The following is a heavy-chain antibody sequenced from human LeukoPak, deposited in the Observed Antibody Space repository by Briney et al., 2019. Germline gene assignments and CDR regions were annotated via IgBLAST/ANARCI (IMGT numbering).Heavy chain of an antibody. CDR1: GFSFSTYA. V-gene: IGHV3-23*01. J-gene: IGHJ4*02. CDR3: AKAHYDFWSGYYTHFDY. Sequence: GGSLRLSCAASGFSFSTYAMSWVRQAPGKGLEWVSDISGSGGSTHYADSVKGRFTISRDNSKNTLYLRMDSLRAEDTALYYCAKAHYDFWSGYYTHFDYWGQGTLVTVSS. D-gene: IGHD3-3*01. CDR2: ISGSGGST.